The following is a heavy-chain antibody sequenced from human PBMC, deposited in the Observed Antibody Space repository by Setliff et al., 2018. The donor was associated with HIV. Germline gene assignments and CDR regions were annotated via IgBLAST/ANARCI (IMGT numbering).Heavy chain of an antibody. CDR2: VYPGDSNT. CDR1: GYSFTSYW. J-gene: IGHJ6*03. CDR3: ARHLGLPDATDYMDV. D-gene: IGHD2-2*01. V-gene: IGHV5-51*01. Sequence: PGESLKISCKGSGYSFTSYWMGWVRQMPGKGLEWMGIVYPGDSNTRYSPSFQGQVTISADQSVSTAYLQWSSLKASDNAMYYCARHLGLPDATDYMDVWGKGTTVTVSS.